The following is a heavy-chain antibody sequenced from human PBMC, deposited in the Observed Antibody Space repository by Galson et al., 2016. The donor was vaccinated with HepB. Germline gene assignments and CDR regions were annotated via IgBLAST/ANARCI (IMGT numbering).Heavy chain of an antibody. V-gene: IGHV4-59*01. Sequence: SETLSLTCTVSDDSISSDYWNWIRQPPGKGLEWIGYIDNTGSTTYNPSLGSRVTISVDMSKNQFSLRLTSVTAADTAMYYCASESRGTYWSFDYWGQGTLVTVSS. D-gene: IGHD1-26*01. CDR1: DDSISSDY. CDR3: ASESRGTYWSFDY. J-gene: IGHJ4*02. CDR2: IDNTGST.